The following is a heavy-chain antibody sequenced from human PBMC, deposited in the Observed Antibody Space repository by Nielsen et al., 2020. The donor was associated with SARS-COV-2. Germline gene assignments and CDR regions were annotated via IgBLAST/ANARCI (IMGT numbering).Heavy chain of an antibody. CDR3: ARAFPGAYCGGDCSYYFDY. D-gene: IGHD2-21*02. J-gene: IGHJ4*02. CDR2: ISAYNGNT. Sequence: ASVKVSCKASGYTFTSYGISWVRQAPGQGLEWMGWISAYNGNTNYAQKFQGRVTMTRDTSTSTVYMELSSLRSEDTAVYYCARAFPGAYCGGDCSYYFDYWGQGTLVTVSS. V-gene: IGHV1-18*01. CDR1: GYTFTSYG.